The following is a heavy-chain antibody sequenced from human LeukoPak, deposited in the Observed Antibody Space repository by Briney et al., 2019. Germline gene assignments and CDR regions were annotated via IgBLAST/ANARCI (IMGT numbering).Heavy chain of an antibody. V-gene: IGHV4-39*07. J-gene: IGHJ4*02. CDR3: ARHRPILADFDY. CDR1: GGSIRRSSYY. Sequence: SETLSLTCIVSGGSIRRSSYYWGWIRQPPGKGLEWIGSLYYSGSTYYNPSLKSRVTISVDTSKNQFSLKLSSVTAADTAVYYCARHRPILADFDYWGQGILVIVSS. CDR2: LYYSGST.